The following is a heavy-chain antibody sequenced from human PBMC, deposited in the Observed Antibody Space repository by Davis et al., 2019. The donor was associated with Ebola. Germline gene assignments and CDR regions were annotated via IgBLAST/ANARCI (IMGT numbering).Heavy chain of an antibody. CDR3: ARGGKTSGWYYYFDY. CDR1: GGSISSHY. CDR2: IYDSGFT. J-gene: IGHJ4*02. D-gene: IGHD6-19*01. V-gene: IGHV4-59*11. Sequence: SETLSLTCTVSGGSISSHYWSWIRQSPGKGLEWIGYIYDSGFTNYNPSLKNRVTLSLDTSKSQFSLKLNSVTAADSAVYYCARGGKTSGWYYYFDYWGQGSLVTVSS.